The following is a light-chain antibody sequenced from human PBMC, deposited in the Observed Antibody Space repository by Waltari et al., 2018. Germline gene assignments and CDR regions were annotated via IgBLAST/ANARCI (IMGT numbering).Light chain of an antibody. V-gene: IGLV2-23*02. CDR3: SSYAGSSKGV. CDR1: SSDVGNDKR. J-gene: IGLJ2*01. CDR2: AVS. Sequence: QSALTQPASVSGSPGQSITISCTGTSSDVGNDKRGSWYQQHPGKAPKLMFYAVSKRPSGVSDRFSGSKSGDMASLTISGLQPEDEAEYFCSSYAGSSKGVFGGGTKVTVL.